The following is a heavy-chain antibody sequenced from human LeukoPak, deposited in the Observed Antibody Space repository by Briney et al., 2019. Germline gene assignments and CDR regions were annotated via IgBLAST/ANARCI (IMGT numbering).Heavy chain of an antibody. V-gene: IGHV4-59*01. CDR2: IYYSGST. Sequence: SETLSLTCTVSGGSISSYYWSWIRQPPGKGLEWIGYIYYSGSTNYNPSLKSRVTISVDTSKNQLSLKLSSVTAADTAVYYCARANDDYYDSSQLFDYWGQGTLVTVSS. D-gene: IGHD3-22*01. J-gene: IGHJ4*02. CDR3: ARANDDYYDSSQLFDY. CDR1: GGSISSYY.